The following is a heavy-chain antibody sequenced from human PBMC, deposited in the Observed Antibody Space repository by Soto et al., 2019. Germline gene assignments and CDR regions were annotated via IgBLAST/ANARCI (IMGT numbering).Heavy chain of an antibody. Sequence: SETLSLTCTVSGGSISSGGYYWSWIRQHPGKGLEWIGYIYYSGSTYYNPSLKSRVTISVDTSKNQFSLKLSSVTAADTAVYYCAREARGGYYDSSGYTPTHYFDYWGQGTLVTVSS. J-gene: IGHJ4*02. CDR3: AREARGGYYDSSGYTPTHYFDY. V-gene: IGHV4-31*03. D-gene: IGHD3-22*01. CDR2: IYYSGST. CDR1: GGSISSGGYY.